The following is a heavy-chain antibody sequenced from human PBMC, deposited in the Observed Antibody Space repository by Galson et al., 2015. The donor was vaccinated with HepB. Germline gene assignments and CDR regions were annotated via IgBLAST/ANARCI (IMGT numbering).Heavy chain of an antibody. D-gene: IGHD2-2*02. J-gene: IGHJ5*02. CDR2: ISAYNGNT. Sequence: SVKVSCKASGYTFTSYGISWVRQAPGQGLEWMGWISAYNGNTNYAQKLQGRVTMTTDTSTSTAYMELRSLRSDDTAVYYCARVASVAVPIVVVPAAILGWFDPWGQGTLVTVSS. CDR1: GYTFTSYG. V-gene: IGHV1-18*01. CDR3: ARVASVAVPIVVVPAAILGWFDP.